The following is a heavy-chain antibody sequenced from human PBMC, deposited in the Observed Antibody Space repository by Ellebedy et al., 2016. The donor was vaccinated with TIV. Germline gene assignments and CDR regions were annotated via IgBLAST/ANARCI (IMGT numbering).Heavy chain of an antibody. V-gene: IGHV3-23*01. J-gene: IGHJ4*02. CDR1: GFTFSSYE. D-gene: IGHD3-10*01. CDR2: ISGSGGST. CDR3: AKVTRKYYYGSGSPDY. Sequence: GESLKISCAASGFTFSSYEMNWVRQAPGKGLEWVSAISGSGGSTYYADSVKGRFTISRDNSKNTLYLQMNSLRAEDTAVYYCAKVTRKYYYGSGSPDYWGQGTLVTVSS.